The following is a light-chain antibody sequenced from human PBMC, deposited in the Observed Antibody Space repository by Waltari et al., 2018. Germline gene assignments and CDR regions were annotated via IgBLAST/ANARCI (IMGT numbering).Light chain of an antibody. J-gene: IGKJ2*01. Sequence: EIVMTQYTATPSVSPGYRATLSCKASQSVSSNLAWYQQKPGQAPRLRIYGASTRATGIPARFSGSGSGTEFTLTISSLQSEDFAVYYCQQYNSWPPYTFAQGTKLEIK. CDR3: QQYNSWPPYT. CDR2: GAS. CDR1: QSVSSN. V-gene: IGKV3-15*01.